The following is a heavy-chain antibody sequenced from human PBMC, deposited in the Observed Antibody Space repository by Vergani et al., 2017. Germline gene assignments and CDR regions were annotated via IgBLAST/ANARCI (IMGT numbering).Heavy chain of an antibody. CDR1: GFTFSSYT. D-gene: IGHD2-2*02. CDR2: ISSSSANI. Sequence: EVQLVESGGGLVKPGGSLRLSCAASGFTFSSYTMTWVRQAPGKGLQWVSSISSSSANIHYADSVKGRFTVSRDSGRNSLYLQMKSLRAEDTAVYYCARGQARYQVLYRAYFDPWGQGTLVTVSS. V-gene: IGHV3-21*01. J-gene: IGHJ5*02. CDR3: ARGQARYQVLYRAYFDP.